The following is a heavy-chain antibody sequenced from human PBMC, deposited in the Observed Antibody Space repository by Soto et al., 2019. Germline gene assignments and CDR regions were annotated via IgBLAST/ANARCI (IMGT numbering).Heavy chain of an antibody. CDR3: AKVGYSGYDLFYYYMDV. CDR2: ISYDGSNK. Sequence: GGSLRLSCAASGFTFSSYGMHWVRQAPGKGLEWVAVISYDGSNKYYADSVKGRFTISRDNSKNTLYLQMNSLRAEDTAVYYCAKVGYSGYDLFYYYMDVWGKGTTVTVSS. V-gene: IGHV3-30*18. CDR1: GFTFSSYG. J-gene: IGHJ6*03. D-gene: IGHD5-12*01.